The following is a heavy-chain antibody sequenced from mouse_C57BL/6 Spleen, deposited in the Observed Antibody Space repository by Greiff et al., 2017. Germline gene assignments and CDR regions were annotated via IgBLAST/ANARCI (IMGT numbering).Heavy chain of an antibody. J-gene: IGHJ3*01. CDR1: GYSITSGYY. D-gene: IGHD1-1*01. CDR2: ISYDGSN. V-gene: IGHV3-6*01. CDR3: ARGDYGTPFAY. Sequence: EVQLQESGPGLVKPSQSLSLTCSVTGYSITSGYYWNWIRQFPGNKLEWMGYISYDGSNNYNPSLKNRISITRDPSKNQFFLKLNSVTTEDTATYYCARGDYGTPFAYWGQGTLVTVSA.